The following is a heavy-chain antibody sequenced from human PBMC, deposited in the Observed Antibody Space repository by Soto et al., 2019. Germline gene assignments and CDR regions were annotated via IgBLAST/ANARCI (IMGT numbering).Heavy chain of an antibody. CDR1: GFTFSSYA. Sequence: GGSLRLSCAASGFTFSSYAMSWVRQAPGKGLEWVSAISGSGGSTYYADSVKGRFTISRDNSKNTLYLQMNSLRAEDTAVYYCAKGQDYDFWSGYDYWGQGTLVTVSS. CDR3: AKGQDYDFWSGYDY. V-gene: IGHV3-23*01. J-gene: IGHJ4*02. CDR2: ISGSGGST. D-gene: IGHD3-3*01.